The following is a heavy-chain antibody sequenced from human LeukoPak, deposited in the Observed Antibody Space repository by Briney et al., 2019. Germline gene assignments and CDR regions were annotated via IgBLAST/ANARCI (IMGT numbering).Heavy chain of an antibody. J-gene: IGHJ6*02. V-gene: IGHV1-2*02. CDR2: INPNSGGT. CDR3: ARDLDGGNSGSDYYGMDV. Sequence: ASVKVSCKASGYTFTGYYMHWVRQAPGQGLEWMGWINPNSGGTNYAQKFQGRVNMTRDTSISTAYMELSRLRSDDTAVYYCARDLDGGNSGSDYYGMDVWGQGTTVTVSS. D-gene: IGHD4-23*01. CDR1: GYTFTGYY.